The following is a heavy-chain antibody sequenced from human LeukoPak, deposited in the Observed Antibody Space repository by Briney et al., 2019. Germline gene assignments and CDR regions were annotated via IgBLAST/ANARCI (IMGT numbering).Heavy chain of an antibody. CDR3: ARGRYQLLWWDY. J-gene: IGHJ4*02. CDR1: GFTFSSYC. CDR2: IWYDGSNK. D-gene: IGHD2-2*01. V-gene: IGHV3-33*01. Sequence: PGGSLRLSCAASGFTFSSYCMHWVRQAPGKGLEWVAVIWYDGSNKYYADSVKGRFTISRDNSKNTLYLQMNSLRAEDTAVYCCARGRYQLLWWDYWGQGTLVTVSS.